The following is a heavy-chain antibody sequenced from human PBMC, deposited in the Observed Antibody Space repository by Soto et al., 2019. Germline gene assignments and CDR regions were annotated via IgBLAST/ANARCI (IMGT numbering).Heavy chain of an antibody. CDR2: MNPNSGNT. CDR3: ARCHGYSYGYYYYYGMDV. V-gene: IGHV1-8*01. J-gene: IGHJ6*02. D-gene: IGHD5-18*01. Sequence: ASVKVSCKASGYTFTSYDINWVRQATGQGLEWMGWMNPNSGNTGYAQKFQGRVTMTRNTSISTAYMELSSLRSEDTAVYYCARCHGYSYGYYYYYGMDVWGQGTTVTVSS. CDR1: GYTFTSYD.